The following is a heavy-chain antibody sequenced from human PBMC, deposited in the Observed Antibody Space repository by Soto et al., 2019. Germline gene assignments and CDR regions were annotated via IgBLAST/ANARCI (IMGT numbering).Heavy chain of an antibody. CDR3: ARDLRYANGGTVTTLVSAFDI. CDR1: GYTFTSYY. D-gene: IGHD4-17*01. J-gene: IGHJ3*02. V-gene: IGHV1-46*03. CDR2: INPSGGST. Sequence: GASVKVSCKASGYTFTSYYRHWVRQAPGQGLEWMGIINPSGGSTSYAQKFRGRVTMTRDTSTSTVYMELSSLRSEDTAVYYCARDLRYANGGTVTTLVSAFDIWGQGTMVTVSS.